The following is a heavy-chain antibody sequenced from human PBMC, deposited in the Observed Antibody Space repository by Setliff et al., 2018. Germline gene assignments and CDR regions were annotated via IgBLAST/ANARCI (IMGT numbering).Heavy chain of an antibody. J-gene: IGHJ4*02. D-gene: IGHD6-25*01. Sequence: GSLRLSCAASGFTFSTYGLNWVRQAPGKGLEWISYLNNDGTTIYYADSVRGRFTISRDNARDSLYLQMKSLRAEDTAVYYCVRDTTSGWMLTNWGQGTLVTVSS. CDR1: GFTFSTYG. CDR3: VRDTTSGWMLTN. CDR2: LNNDGTTI. V-gene: IGHV3-48*04.